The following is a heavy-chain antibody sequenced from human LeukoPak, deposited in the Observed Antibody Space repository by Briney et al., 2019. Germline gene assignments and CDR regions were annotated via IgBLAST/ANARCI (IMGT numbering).Heavy chain of an antibody. V-gene: IGHV3-21*01. J-gene: IGHJ4*02. CDR3: ARDPNYYGSGSAGGY. CDR2: ISSSSYI. D-gene: IGHD3-10*01. Sequence: GGSLRLSCAASGFTFSSYSMNWVRQALGKGLEWVSSISSSSYIYYADSVKGRFTISRDNAKNSLYLQMNSLRAEDTAVYYCARDPNYYGSGSAGGYWGQGTLVTVSS. CDR1: GFTFSSYS.